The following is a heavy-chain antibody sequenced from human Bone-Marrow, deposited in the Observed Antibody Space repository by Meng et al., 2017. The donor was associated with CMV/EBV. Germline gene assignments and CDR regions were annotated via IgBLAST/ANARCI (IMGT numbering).Heavy chain of an antibody. CDR3: AREASSSSSNAYYYYYGMDV. Sequence: ETLSLTCTASGFTFDDYGMSWVRQAPGKGLEWVSGCNWNAGNTGYAASVKGRFSIFRDNAKNSLYLQMNSLRAEDTAVYYCAREASSSSSNAYYYYYGMDVWGQGTTVTVSS. CDR2: CNWNAGNT. J-gene: IGHJ6*02. D-gene: IGHD6-6*01. V-gene: IGHV3-20*04. CDR1: GFTFDDYG.